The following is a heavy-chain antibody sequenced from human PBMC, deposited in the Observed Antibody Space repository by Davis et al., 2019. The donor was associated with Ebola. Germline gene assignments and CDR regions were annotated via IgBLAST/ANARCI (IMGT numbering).Heavy chain of an antibody. CDR2: IYHTGST. D-gene: IGHD1-26*01. J-gene: IGHJ4*02. V-gene: IGHV4-30-4*01. Sequence: WVRQPPEKGLEWIGYIYHTGSTYYTSSLQSRVAMSVDTSRNQFFLKMNSVTAADTAVYYCARDGSGSYFFDLWGQGTLVSVSS. CDR3: ARDGSGSYFFDL.